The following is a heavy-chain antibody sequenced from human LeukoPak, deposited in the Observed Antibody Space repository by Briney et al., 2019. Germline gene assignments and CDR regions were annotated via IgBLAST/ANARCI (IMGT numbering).Heavy chain of an antibody. Sequence: PGGSLRLSWAASGFTVSSNYMSWVRQAPGKGLEWVSVIYSGGSTYYADSVKGRFTISRDNSKNTLYLQMNSLRAEDTAVYYCAREGPVSGFDYWGQGTLVTVSS. CDR1: GFTVSSNY. CDR2: IYSGGST. J-gene: IGHJ4*02. CDR3: AREGPVSGFDY. V-gene: IGHV3-53*01.